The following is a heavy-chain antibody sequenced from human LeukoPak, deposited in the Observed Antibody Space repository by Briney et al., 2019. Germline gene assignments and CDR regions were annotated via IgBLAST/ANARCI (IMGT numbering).Heavy chain of an antibody. Sequence: GASVKVSCKASGYTFTGNYMHWVRQAPGQGLELMRWINPNSGGTNYAQKFQGRVTMTRDTSISTAYMELSRLRSDDTAVYYCARAQSAAGYSASFFDYWGQGTLVTVSS. CDR1: GYTFTGNY. D-gene: IGHD6-13*01. V-gene: IGHV1-2*02. CDR2: INPNSGGT. J-gene: IGHJ4*02. CDR3: ARAQSAAGYSASFFDY.